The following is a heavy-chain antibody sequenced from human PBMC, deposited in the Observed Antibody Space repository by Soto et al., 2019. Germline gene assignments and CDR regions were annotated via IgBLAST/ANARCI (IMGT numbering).Heavy chain of an antibody. D-gene: IGHD7-27*01. V-gene: IGHV4-59*01. CDR2: IYYSGST. Sequence: PSETLSLTCTVSGGSISRYYWSWIRQPPGKGLEWIGYIYYSGSTNYNPSLKSRVTISVDTSKNQFSLKLSSVTAADTAVYYCARGSPGDYFDYWGQGTLVTVSS. CDR1: GGSISRYY. J-gene: IGHJ4*02. CDR3: ARGSPGDYFDY.